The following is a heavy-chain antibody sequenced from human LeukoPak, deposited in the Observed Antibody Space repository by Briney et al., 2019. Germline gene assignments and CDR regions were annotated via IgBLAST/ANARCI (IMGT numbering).Heavy chain of an antibody. V-gene: IGHV1-18*04. CDR2: ISAYNGNT. CDR3: ASSTYCSTSICYSPLDP. CDR1: GYTFTGYY. Sequence: EASVKVSCKASGYTFTGYYMHWVRQAPGQGLEWMGWISAYNGNTNYAQKLQGRVNMTTDTSTSTAYMELRSLRSDDTAVYYCASSTYCSTSICYSPLDPWGQGTLVTVSS. D-gene: IGHD2-2*01. J-gene: IGHJ5*02.